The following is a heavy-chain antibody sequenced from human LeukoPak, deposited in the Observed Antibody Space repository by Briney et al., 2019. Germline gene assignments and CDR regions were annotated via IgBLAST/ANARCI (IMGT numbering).Heavy chain of an antibody. CDR3: ARRKDCSGGSCPCDY. CDR2: IINVGRST. J-gene: IGHJ4*02. Sequence: GGSLRLSCAASGFTFSSYWMHWVRQAPGKGLVWVSRIINVGRSTSYAGSVKGRFTISRDNAKNTLYLQMNSLRAEDTAVYYCARRKDCSGGSCPCDYWGQGTLVTVSS. D-gene: IGHD2-15*01. V-gene: IGHV3-74*01. CDR1: GFTFSSYW.